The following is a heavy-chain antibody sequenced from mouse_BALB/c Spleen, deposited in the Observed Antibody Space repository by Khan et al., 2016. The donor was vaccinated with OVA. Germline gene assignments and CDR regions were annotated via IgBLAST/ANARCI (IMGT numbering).Heavy chain of an antibody. V-gene: IGHV2-9*02. CDR3: ARDDGYYEDAMDY. J-gene: IGHJ4*01. CDR2: IWAGGST. D-gene: IGHD2-3*01. CDR1: GFSLTSYG. Sequence: QVQLKESGPGLVAPSQSLSITCTVSGFSLTSYGVHWVRQPPGKGLEWLGVIWAGGSTNYNSALMSRLSISRDKSKSQVFLKMNSLQTGDTATYYCARDDGYYEDAMDYWGQGTSVTVSS.